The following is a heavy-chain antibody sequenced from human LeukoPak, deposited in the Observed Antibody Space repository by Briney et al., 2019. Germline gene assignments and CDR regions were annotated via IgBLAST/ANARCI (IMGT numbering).Heavy chain of an antibody. J-gene: IGHJ4*02. V-gene: IGHV3-7*01. Sequence: PGGSLRLSCAASGFTFSSYWMSWVRQAPGKGLEWVANIKQDGSEKYYVDSVKGRFTISRDNAKNSLYLQMNSLRAEDTAVYYCARTLGYCTNGVCLSDYWGQGTLVTVSS. D-gene: IGHD2-8*01. CDR1: GFTFSSYW. CDR3: ARTLGYCTNGVCLSDY. CDR2: IKQDGSEK.